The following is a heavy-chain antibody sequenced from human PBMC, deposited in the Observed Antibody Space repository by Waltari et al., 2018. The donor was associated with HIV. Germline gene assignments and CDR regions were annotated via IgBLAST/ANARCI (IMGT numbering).Heavy chain of an antibody. J-gene: IGHJ4*02. CDR2: IYYSGST. V-gene: IGHV4-39*01. CDR1: GGSISSSSYY. D-gene: IGHD6-19*01. Sequence: QLQLQESGPGLVKPSETLSLTCTVSGGSISSSSYYWGWIRPPPGKGLEWMGGIYYSGSTYYNPTLKSRVTISVDTCKTKFSLKLSSVTAADTAVYYCASRIPPIAVAGKTFDYWGQGTLVTVSS. CDR3: ASRIPPIAVAGKTFDY.